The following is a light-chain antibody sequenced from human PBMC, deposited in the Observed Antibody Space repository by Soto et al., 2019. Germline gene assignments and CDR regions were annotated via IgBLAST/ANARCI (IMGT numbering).Light chain of an antibody. V-gene: IGLV2-8*01. J-gene: IGLJ1*01. CDR2: EVS. CDR3: SSYAGSNNFPFV. Sequence: QSALTQPPSASGSPGQSVTISCTGTSHDVGGYNFVSWYQQHPGKAPKLMIYEVSKRPSGVPDRFSGSKSGNTASLTVSGLQAEDEADYYCSSYAGSNNFPFVFGTGTKLTVL. CDR1: SHDVGGYNF.